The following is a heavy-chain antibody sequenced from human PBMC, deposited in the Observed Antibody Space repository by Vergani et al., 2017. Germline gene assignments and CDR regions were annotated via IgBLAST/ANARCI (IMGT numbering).Heavy chain of an antibody. V-gene: IGHV4-59*02. J-gene: IGHJ5*02. D-gene: IGHD6-19*01. Sequence: QVKLQESGPGLVKPSETLSLTCTVSGASVNSYYWSWIRQPQGKGLEWMGYVSFRGDTLYDPSVKGRMTISLNTSSNQFSLYLTSVTAAATAVYYCASDTHSGQRADRWGQGILVTVTS. CDR2: VSFRGDT. CDR1: GASVNSYY. CDR3: ASDTHSGQRADR.